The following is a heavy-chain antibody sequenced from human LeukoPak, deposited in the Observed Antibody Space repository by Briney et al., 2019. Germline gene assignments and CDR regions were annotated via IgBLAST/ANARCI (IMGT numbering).Heavy chain of an antibody. CDR3: ARDRRYCSSTSCQPYYFDY. CDR2: INPNSGGT. D-gene: IGHD2-2*01. CDR1: GYTFTGYY. V-gene: IGHV1-2*02. J-gene: IGHJ4*02. Sequence: ASVKVSCKASGYTFTGYYMHWVRQAPGQGLEWMGWINPNSGGTNYAQKFQGRVTMTRDTSISTAYMELSRLRSDDTAVYYCARDRRYCSSTSCQPYYFDYCGQGTLVTVSS.